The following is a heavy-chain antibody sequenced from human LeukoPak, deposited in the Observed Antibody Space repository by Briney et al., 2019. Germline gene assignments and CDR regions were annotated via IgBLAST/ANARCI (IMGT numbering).Heavy chain of an antibody. CDR2: ISSSSSYI. CDR1: GFTFSSYA. J-gene: IGHJ6*03. Sequence: GGSLRLSCAASGFTFSSYAMHWVRQAPGKGLEWVSSISSSSSYIYYADSVKGRFTISRDNAKNSLYLQMNSLRAEDTAVYYCARGVEMATMRGYYYYMDVWGKGTTVTVSS. CDR3: ARGVEMATMRGYYYYMDV. D-gene: IGHD5-24*01. V-gene: IGHV3-21*01.